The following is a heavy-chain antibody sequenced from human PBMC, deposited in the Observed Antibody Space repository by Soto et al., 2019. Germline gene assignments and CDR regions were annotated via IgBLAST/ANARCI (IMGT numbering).Heavy chain of an antibody. D-gene: IGHD6-25*01. J-gene: IGHJ5*01. CDR2: IYDSGNT. CDR1: GDSISSGGYD. CDR3: ACTYRSGCFEC. V-gene: IGHV4-31*03. Sequence: QVQLQESGPGLVKPSQTLSLTCTVSGDSISSGGYDWNWIRQDPGKGVEWIGYIYDSGNTYYNPSRENRVNTSEDNSNSQCCEKLSSVNGADTAVYCGACTYRSGCFECWGQGTLVTVSS.